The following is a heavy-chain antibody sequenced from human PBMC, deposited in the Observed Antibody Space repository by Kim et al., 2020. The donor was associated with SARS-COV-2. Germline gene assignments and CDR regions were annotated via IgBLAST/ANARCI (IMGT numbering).Heavy chain of an antibody. Sequence: VKGRFTISRDNSKNTLYLQMNSLRAEDTAVYYCAKVGILWFGELSAIDYWGQGTLVTVSS. V-gene: IGHV3-30*02. J-gene: IGHJ4*02. D-gene: IGHD3-10*01. CDR3: AKVGILWFGELSAIDY.